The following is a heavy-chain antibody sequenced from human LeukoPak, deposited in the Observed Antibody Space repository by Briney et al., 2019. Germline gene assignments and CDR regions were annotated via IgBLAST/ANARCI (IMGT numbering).Heavy chain of an antibody. CDR3: AVSGGSYYYFDY. Sequence: ASVKVSCKASGYTFTSYYMHWVRQAPGQGLEWMGIINPSGGSTSYAQKFQGRVTMTSDTSTSTVYMELSSLRSEDTAVYYCAVSGGSYYYFDYWGQGTLVTVFS. CDR1: GYTFTSYY. CDR2: INPSGGST. V-gene: IGHV1-46*01. J-gene: IGHJ4*02. D-gene: IGHD1-26*01.